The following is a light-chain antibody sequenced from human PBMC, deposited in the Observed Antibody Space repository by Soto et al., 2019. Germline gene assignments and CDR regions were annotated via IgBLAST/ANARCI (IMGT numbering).Light chain of an antibody. V-gene: IGLV4-69*01. J-gene: IGLJ2*01. CDR3: QTWGTDIVI. CDR2: LNSDGSH. Sequence: QPVLTQSPSASASLGASVRLTCTLDSGHTTSAIAWHQQQPEKGPRWLMKLNSDGSHKKGDGIPDRFSGSSSGAERYLTISSLKSEDEGDYYCQTWGTDIVIFGGGTQLTVL. CDR1: SGHTTSA.